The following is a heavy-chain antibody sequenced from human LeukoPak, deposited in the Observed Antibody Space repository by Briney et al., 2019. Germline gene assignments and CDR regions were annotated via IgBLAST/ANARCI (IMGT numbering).Heavy chain of an antibody. CDR1: GFTFSSYS. V-gene: IGHV3-21*01. CDR3: ASQGVLRFLEWLDDY. Sequence: PGGSLRLSCAASGFTFSSYSMNWVRQAPGKGLEWVSSISSSSSYIYYADSVKGRFTISRDNAKNSLYLQMNSLRAEDTAVYYCASQGVLRFLEWLDDYWGRGTLVTVSS. J-gene: IGHJ4*02. CDR2: ISSSSSYI. D-gene: IGHD3-3*01.